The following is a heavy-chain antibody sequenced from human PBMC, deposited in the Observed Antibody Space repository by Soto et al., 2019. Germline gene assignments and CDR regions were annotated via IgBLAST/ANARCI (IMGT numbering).Heavy chain of an antibody. Sequence: GGSLRLSCAASGFTFSDYYMSWIRQAPGKGLEWVSYISSSGSTIYYADSVKGRFTISRDNAKNSLYLQMNSLRAEDTAVYYCARDEGYCSGGSCYPRPGDAFDIWGQGTMVTVSS. CDR1: GFTFSDYY. D-gene: IGHD2-15*01. CDR2: ISSSGSTI. CDR3: ARDEGYCSGGSCYPRPGDAFDI. V-gene: IGHV3-11*01. J-gene: IGHJ3*02.